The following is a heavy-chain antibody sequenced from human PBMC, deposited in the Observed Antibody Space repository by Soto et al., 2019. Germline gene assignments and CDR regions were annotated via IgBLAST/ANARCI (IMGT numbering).Heavy chain of an antibody. V-gene: IGHV3-11*01. J-gene: IGHJ6*02. CDR3: ARDGVYYDFWSGYYYYYYGMDV. CDR2: ISSSGSTI. CDR1: GFTVSDYY. Sequence: GSLRLSGASSGFTVSDYYMSWILQAPVKGLEWVSYISSSGSTIYYADSVKGRFTISRDNAKNSLYLQMNSLRAEDTAVYYCARDGVYYDFWSGYYYYYYGMDVWGQGTTVTVSS. D-gene: IGHD3-3*01.